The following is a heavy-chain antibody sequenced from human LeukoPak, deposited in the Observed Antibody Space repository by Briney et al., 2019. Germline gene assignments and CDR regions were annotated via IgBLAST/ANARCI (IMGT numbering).Heavy chain of an antibody. J-gene: IGHJ4*02. V-gene: IGHV5-51*01. D-gene: IGHD5-24*01. CDR2: IYPGDSDT. CDR3: ARHGVEMATAFDY. CDR1: GYSFTSYW. Sequence: GESLKISCRGSGYSFTSYWIGWVRQMPGKGLEWMGIIYPGDSDTRYSPSFQGQVTISADKSISTAYLQWSSLKASDTAMYYCARHGVEMATAFDYWGQGTLVTVSS.